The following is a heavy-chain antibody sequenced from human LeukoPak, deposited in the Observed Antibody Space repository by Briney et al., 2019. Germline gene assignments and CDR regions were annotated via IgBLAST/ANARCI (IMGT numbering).Heavy chain of an antibody. J-gene: IGHJ6*03. CDR3: AKPTPRITIFGVVPDYYMDV. CDR2: IRYDGSNK. CDR1: GFTFSSYG. D-gene: IGHD3-3*01. V-gene: IGHV3-30*02. Sequence: GGSLRLSCAASGFTFSSYGMHWVRRAPGKGLEWVAFIRYDGSNKYYADSVKGRFTISRDNSKNTLYLQMNSLRAEDTAVYYCAKPTPRITIFGVVPDYYMDVWGKGTTVTVSS.